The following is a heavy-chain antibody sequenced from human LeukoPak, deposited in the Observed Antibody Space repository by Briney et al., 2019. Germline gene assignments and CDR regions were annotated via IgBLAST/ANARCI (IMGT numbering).Heavy chain of an antibody. CDR3: ARDSVHYYDSSGFFYYYYYMDV. V-gene: IGHV4-34*01. CDR2: INHSGST. J-gene: IGHJ6*03. CDR1: GGSFSGYY. D-gene: IGHD3-22*01. Sequence: LETLSLTCAVYGGSFSGYYWSWIRQPPGKGLEWIGEINHSGSTNYNPSLKSRVTISVDTSKNQFSLKLSSVTAADTAVYYCARDSVHYYDSSGFFYYYYYMDVWGKGTTVTVSS.